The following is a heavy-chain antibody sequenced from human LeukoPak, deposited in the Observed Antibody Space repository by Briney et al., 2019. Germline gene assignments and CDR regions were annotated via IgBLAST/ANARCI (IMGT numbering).Heavy chain of an antibody. Sequence: SETLSLTCAVYGGSFSGYYWSWIRQPPGKGLEWIGEINHSGSTNYNPSLKSRVTISVDTSKNQFSLKLISVTAADTAVYYCARVIAARFSKYYYYYYMDVWGKGTTVTVSS. J-gene: IGHJ6*03. CDR1: GGSFSGYY. V-gene: IGHV4-34*01. CDR3: ARVIAARFSKYYYYYYMDV. CDR2: INHSGST. D-gene: IGHD6-6*01.